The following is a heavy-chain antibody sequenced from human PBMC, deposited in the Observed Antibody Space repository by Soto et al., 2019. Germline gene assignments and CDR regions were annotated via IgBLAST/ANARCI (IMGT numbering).Heavy chain of an antibody. CDR2: ISTYNGDT. Sequence: QVQLVQSGAEVRKPGATEKVSCEASGYTFTSSGISWLRQAPGQGLEWMGWISTYNGDTNDAPKFQDRVTMTIDRATSTAYMELRSLRSDDAAVYYCARAGAAPYYYYGMDVWGQGTRVTVSS. V-gene: IGHV1-18*01. J-gene: IGHJ6*02. D-gene: IGHD2-15*01. CDR3: ARAGAAPYYYYGMDV. CDR1: GYTFTSSG.